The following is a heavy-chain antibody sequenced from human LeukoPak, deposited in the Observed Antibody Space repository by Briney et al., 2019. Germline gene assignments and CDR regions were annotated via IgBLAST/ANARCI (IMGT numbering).Heavy chain of an antibody. CDR1: GGSFSGYY. J-gene: IGHJ4*02. CDR3: ASHVVVTGTRGFDN. D-gene: IGHD2-21*02. CDR2: ISHSGNT. Sequence: PSETLSLTCAVYGGSFSGYYWSWIRQPPGKGLEWIGEISHSGNTNCNPSLQSRVTISVDKSKSQFSLRLSSVTAADTAVYYCASHVVVTGTRGFDNWGQGTLVSVSS. V-gene: IGHV4-34*01.